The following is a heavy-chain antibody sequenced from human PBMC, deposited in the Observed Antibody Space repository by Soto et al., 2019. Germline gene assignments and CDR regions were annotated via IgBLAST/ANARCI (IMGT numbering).Heavy chain of an antibody. V-gene: IGHV3-64D*06. CDR2: VRGNGDPP. CDR3: VKSRGGNNFDFFD. CDR1: GFTFSSYA. Sequence: GGSLRLPCSASGFTFSSYAMHWVRQAPGKGLEYVSGVRGNGDPPFYADSVKGRFTISRDNSKNTLYLQMSSLSADDTAVYYCVKSRGGNNFDFFDWGQGALVTVSS. D-gene: IGHD5-12*01. J-gene: IGHJ4*02.